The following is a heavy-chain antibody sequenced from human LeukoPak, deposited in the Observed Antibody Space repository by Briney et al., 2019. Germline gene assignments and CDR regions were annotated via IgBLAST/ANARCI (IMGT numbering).Heavy chain of an antibody. Sequence: GGSLRLSCAASGFTVSSNYMSWVRQAPGKGLEWVSAISGSGGSTYYADPVKGRFTISRDNSKNTLYLQLNSLRADDAAVYYCAKNKGYSYGSSYGMDVWGQGTTVTVSS. CDR3: AKNKGYSYGSSYGMDV. V-gene: IGHV3-23*01. J-gene: IGHJ6*02. CDR2: ISGSGGST. D-gene: IGHD5-18*01. CDR1: GFTVSSNY.